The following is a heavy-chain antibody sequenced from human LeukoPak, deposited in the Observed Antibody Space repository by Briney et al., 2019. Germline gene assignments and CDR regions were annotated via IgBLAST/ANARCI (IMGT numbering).Heavy chain of an antibody. Sequence: GGSLRLSCAASGFTFRTYWMSWVRQAPGKGLEWVANIKQDGSEKSYVGFVKGRFTISRDNAKSSLYLQMNSLRAEDTAVYYCARGTSAGTQSWLSFDSWGQGTLVSVSS. CDR2: IKQDGSEK. D-gene: IGHD3-10*01. CDR3: ARGTSAGTQSWLSFDS. V-gene: IGHV3-7*04. CDR1: GFTFRTYW. J-gene: IGHJ4*02.